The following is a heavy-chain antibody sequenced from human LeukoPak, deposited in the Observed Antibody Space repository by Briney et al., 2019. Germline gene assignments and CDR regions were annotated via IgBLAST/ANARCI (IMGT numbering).Heavy chain of an antibody. CDR3: ARDAGKWSPLPFVY. J-gene: IGHJ4*02. Sequence: SVKVSCKASGGTFSSYAISWVRQAPGQGLEWMGGIIPIFGTANYAQKFQGRVTITADESTSTAYMELSSLRSEDTAVYYCARDAGKWSPLPFVYWGQGTLVTVSS. D-gene: IGHD2-15*01. CDR1: GGTFSSYA. CDR2: IIPIFGTA. V-gene: IGHV1-69*13.